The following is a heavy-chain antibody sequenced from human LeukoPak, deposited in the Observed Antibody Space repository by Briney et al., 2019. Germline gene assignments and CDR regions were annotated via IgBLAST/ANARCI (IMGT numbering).Heavy chain of an antibody. CDR1: GFTFSSYA. D-gene: IGHD6-19*01. CDR3: AKDKVPSGFRPFSDSDY. Sequence: PGGSLRLSCAASGFTFSSYAMSWVRQAPGKGLVWLSAISGSGDRTYYVDSVKGRFTISRDNSKNTMYLQMNSLRVEDTAVYYCAKDKVPSGFRPFSDSDYWGQGTLVTVSS. J-gene: IGHJ4*02. V-gene: IGHV3-23*01. CDR2: ISGSGDRT.